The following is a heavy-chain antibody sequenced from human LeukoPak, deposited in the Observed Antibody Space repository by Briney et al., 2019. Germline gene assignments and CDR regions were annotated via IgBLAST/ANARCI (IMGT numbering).Heavy chain of an antibody. CDR1: GGSFSGYY. CDR2: INHSGST. J-gene: IGHJ4*02. D-gene: IGHD3-16*02. V-gene: IGHV4-34*01. CDR3: ARGSYDYVWGSYRYTFFDY. Sequence: SETLSLTCAVYGGSFSGYYWSWIRQPPGKGLEWIGEINHSGSTNYNPSLKSRVTISVDTSKNQFSLKLSSVIAADTAVYYCARGSYDYVWGSYRYTFFDYWGQGTLVTVSS.